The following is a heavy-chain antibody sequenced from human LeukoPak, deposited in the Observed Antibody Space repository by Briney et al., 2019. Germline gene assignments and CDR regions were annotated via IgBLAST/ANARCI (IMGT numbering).Heavy chain of an antibody. J-gene: IGHJ4*02. CDR3: AKDATPGNSIWDYFAY. CDR2: IGSPGET. CDR1: GFDFSICA. V-gene: IGHV3-23*01. D-gene: IGHD2-15*01. Sequence: GGSLRLSCAASGFDFSICAMTWVRQAPGKGLEWVASIGSPGETYYADSVKGRFAVSRENSQNTVLLQLTSLTAEDTAIYYCAKDATPGNSIWDYFAYWGQGALVTVSS.